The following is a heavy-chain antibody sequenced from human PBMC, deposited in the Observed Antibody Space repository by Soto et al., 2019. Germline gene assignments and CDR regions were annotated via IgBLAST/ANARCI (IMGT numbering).Heavy chain of an antibody. CDR3: ATHPDYNILTGYFYYFDY. V-gene: IGHV5-51*01. D-gene: IGHD3-9*01. CDR1: GYSFTSYW. J-gene: IGHJ4*02. CDR2: IYPGDSDT. Sequence: GESLKISCKGSGYSFTSYWIGWVRQMPGKGLEWMGIIYPGDSDTRYSPSFQGQVTISVDKSISTAYLQWSSLKASDTAMYYCATHPDYNILTGYFYYFDYWGQGTLVTVSS.